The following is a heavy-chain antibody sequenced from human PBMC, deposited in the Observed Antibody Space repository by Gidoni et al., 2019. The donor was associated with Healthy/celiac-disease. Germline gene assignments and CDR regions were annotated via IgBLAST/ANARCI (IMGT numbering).Heavy chain of an antibody. J-gene: IGHJ5*02. CDR2: IYYSGST. CDR3: ARRLWFQKGVWFDP. CDR1: GGAISSGGYY. Sequence: QVQLQESGPGRVKPSQTLSLTCTVSGGAISSGGYYWSWIRQHPGKGLEWIGYIYYSGSTYSNPSLKRRVTISVDTSKNQFSLKLSSVPAAATAVYSCARRLWFQKGVWFDPWGQGTLVTVSS. D-gene: IGHD3-10*01. V-gene: IGHV4-31*03.